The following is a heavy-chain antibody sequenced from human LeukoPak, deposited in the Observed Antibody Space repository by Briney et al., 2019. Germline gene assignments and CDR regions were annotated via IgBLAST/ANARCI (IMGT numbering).Heavy chain of an antibody. J-gene: IGHJ6*02. V-gene: IGHV1-8*01. CDR2: MNPYSGNT. CDR3: ARGYKVFWSGYNNHGMDD. Sequence: GASVKVSCKACRYTFTSYDINWVRQATGQGLEWMGWMNPYSGNTGCAQKYQGRVNMTCTTSINTAYMELSSLRSKETAVYYCARGYKVFWSGYNNHGMDDWGQGTTVTVSS. D-gene: IGHD3-3*01. CDR1: RYTFTSYD.